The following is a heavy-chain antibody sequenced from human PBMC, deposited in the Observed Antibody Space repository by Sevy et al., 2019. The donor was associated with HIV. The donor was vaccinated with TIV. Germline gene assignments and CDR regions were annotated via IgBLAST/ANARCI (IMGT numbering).Heavy chain of an antibody. V-gene: IGHV3-21*01. CDR3: ASAVAATGDYFDY. D-gene: IGHD6-19*01. J-gene: IGHJ4*02. Sequence: GGSLRLSCAASGFTFSSYSMNWVRQAPGKGLEWVSSISSSSSYIYYADSVKGRFTISRDNAKKSLYLQMNSLRAEDTAVYYCASAVAATGDYFDYWGQGTLVTVSS. CDR1: GFTFSSYS. CDR2: ISSSSSYI.